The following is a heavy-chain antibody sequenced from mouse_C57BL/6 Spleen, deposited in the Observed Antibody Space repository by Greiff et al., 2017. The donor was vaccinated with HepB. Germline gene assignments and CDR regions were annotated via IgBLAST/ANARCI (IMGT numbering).Heavy chain of an antibody. CDR2: IDPSDSYT. V-gene: IGHV1-69*01. CDR1: GYTFTSYW. CDR3: ARGTGSWFAY. D-gene: IGHD3-3*01. J-gene: IGHJ3*01. Sequence: QVQLQQPEAELVMPGASVKLSCKASGYTFTSYWMHWVKQRPGQGLEWIGEIDPSDSYTNYNQKFKGKSTLTVNKSSSTAYMQLSSLTSEDSAVYYCARGTGSWFAYWGQGTLVTVSA.